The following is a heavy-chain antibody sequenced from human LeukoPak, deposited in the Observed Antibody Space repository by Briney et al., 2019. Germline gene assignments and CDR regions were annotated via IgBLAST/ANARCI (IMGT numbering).Heavy chain of an antibody. CDR2: INHRGST. D-gene: IGHD1-26*01. Sequence: PSGTLSLTCVVYGGSFRSYYWSWIRQTPGKGLEWIGEINHRGSTNYNPSLKSRVTLSVDTSKTQFSLQLSSVTAADTAVYYCARINSAPDFWGQGTLVTVSS. CDR1: GGSFRSYY. V-gene: IGHV4-34*01. CDR3: ARINSAPDF. J-gene: IGHJ4*02.